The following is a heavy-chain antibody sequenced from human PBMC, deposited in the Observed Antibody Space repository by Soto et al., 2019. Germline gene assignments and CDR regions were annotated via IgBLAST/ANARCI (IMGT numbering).Heavy chain of an antibody. D-gene: IGHD6-6*01. CDR3: ARGSFSSSSSWFDP. Sequence: SETVSLTXTVSGGSISSDANFWSWIRQLPGRGLEWIGYISYTGRTYCTPSLNSRLTISLDTSKNLFSLRLSAVTAADTAVYFCARGSFSSSSSWFDPWGQGTLVTVSS. CDR1: GGSISSDANF. CDR2: ISYTGRT. J-gene: IGHJ5*02. V-gene: IGHV4-31*02.